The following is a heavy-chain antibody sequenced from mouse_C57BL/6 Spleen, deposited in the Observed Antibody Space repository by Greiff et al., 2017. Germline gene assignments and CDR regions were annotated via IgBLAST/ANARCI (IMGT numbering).Heavy chain of an antibody. CDR3: ARSYDSKVRYYFDY. J-gene: IGHJ2*01. Sequence: QVQLQQSGPELVKPGASVKISCKASGYAFSSSWMNWVKQRHGKGLEWIGRIYPGDGDTNYNGKFKGKATLTADKSSSTAYMQLSSLTSEDSAVYFCARSYDSKVRYYFDYWGQGTTLTVSS. CDR1: GYAFSSSW. CDR2: IYPGDGDT. V-gene: IGHV1-82*01. D-gene: IGHD2-5*01.